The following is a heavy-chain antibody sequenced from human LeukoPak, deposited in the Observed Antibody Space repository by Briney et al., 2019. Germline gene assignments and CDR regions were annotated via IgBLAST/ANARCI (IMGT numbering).Heavy chain of an antibody. J-gene: IGHJ4*02. D-gene: IGHD6-13*01. V-gene: IGHV3-74*01. CDR1: GFTFSSYW. CDR3: AKDSGGYSSSSFGS. CDR2: INTDGSTT. Sequence: HAGGSLRLSCAASGFTFSSYWRNWVRQAPGKGLVWVSHINTDGSTTTYADSVKGRFTISRDNAKNTLYLQMNSLRAEDTAVYYCAKDSGGYSSSSFGSWGQGTLVTVSS.